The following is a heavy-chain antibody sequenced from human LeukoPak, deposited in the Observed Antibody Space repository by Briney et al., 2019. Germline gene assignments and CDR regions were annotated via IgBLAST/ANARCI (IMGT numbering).Heavy chain of an antibody. CDR3: ARDSRIQRTLSQH. V-gene: IGHV3-33*01. CDR1: GFTFSSYG. D-gene: IGHD5-18*01. CDR2: IWYDGSNK. J-gene: IGHJ1*01. Sequence: PGGSLRLSCAASGFTFSSYGMHGVRQAPGKGLEGGAVIWYDGSNKYYADSVKGRFTISRDNSKNTLYLQMNSLRPENTPVYYCARDSRIQRTLSQHWGQGTLVTVSS.